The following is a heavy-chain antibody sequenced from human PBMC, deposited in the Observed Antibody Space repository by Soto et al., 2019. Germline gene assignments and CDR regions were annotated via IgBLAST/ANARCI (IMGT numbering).Heavy chain of an antibody. V-gene: IGHV4-59*11. J-gene: IGHJ4*02. CDR1: GGSITSISNHY. CDR2: MSYSGNT. CDR3: ARSDGRY. Sequence: SETLSLTCTFSGGSITSISNHYCSWIRQTPGKGLEWIGYMSYSGNTNYNPSLKSRVTTSVDTAKNQFSLKLSSVTAADTAVYYCARSDGRYWGQGTLVTVSS.